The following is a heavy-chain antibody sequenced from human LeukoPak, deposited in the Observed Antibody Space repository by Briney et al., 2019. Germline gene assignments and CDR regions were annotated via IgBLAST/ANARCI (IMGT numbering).Heavy chain of an antibody. V-gene: IGHV3-21*01. D-gene: IGHD5-24*01. CDR2: ISGSSTYI. CDR1: GFTFSSYS. J-gene: IGHJ5*02. Sequence: PGGSLRLSCAASGFTFSSYSMNWVRQAPGKGLEWVSSISGSSTYIYYADSVKGRFTISRDNAKNSLYLQMNSLRAEDTAAYYCARRMGRDGYNPNWFDPWGQGTLVTVSS. CDR3: ARRMGRDGYNPNWFDP.